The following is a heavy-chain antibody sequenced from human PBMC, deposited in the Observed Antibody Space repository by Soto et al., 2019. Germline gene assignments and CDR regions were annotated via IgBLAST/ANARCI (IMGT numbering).Heavy chain of an antibody. D-gene: IGHD5-18*01. CDR1: GGTFSSYT. CDR3: ARGQAAMVSHSDY. CDR2: IIPILNIA. J-gene: IGHJ4*02. Sequence: SVKVSCKASGGTFSSYTISWVRQAPGQGLEWMGRIIPILNIANYAQKFQGRVTISAVKSTSTAYMELSSLRSDNTAVYYCARGQAAMVSHSDYWGQGTLVTVSS. V-gene: IGHV1-69*02.